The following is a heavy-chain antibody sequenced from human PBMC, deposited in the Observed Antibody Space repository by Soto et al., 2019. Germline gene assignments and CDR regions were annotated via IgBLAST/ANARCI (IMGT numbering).Heavy chain of an antibody. J-gene: IGHJ2*01. Sequence: PSETLSLTCTVSGGSISSYYWSWIRQPPGKGLEWIGYIYYSGSTSYNPSLKSRVTISVDTSKNQFSLKLNSVTAADTAVYYCAREIMPLTNDWYFDLWGRGTLVTVSS. D-gene: IGHD2-8*01. CDR3: AREIMPLTNDWYFDL. CDR2: IYYSGST. V-gene: IGHV4-59*01. CDR1: GGSISSYY.